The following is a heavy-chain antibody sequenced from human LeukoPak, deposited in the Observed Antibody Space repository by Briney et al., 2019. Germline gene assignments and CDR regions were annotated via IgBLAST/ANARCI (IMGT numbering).Heavy chain of an antibody. J-gene: IGHJ4*02. CDR3: ASSWSVVAATV. Sequence: GGSLRLSCKASGYTFTSYGMHWVRQAPGQGLEWMAIINPSSSSISYAQKFQGRFTMTRDTSTSTVYMELSSLRSEDTAVYYCASSWSVVAATVWGQGTLVTVSS. CDR2: INPSSSSI. V-gene: IGHV1-46*03. D-gene: IGHD2-15*01. CDR1: GYTFTSYG.